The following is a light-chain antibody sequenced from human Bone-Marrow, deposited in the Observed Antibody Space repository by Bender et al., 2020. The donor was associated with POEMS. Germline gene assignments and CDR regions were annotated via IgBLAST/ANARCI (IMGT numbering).Light chain of an antibody. CDR3: ATWDASLNGPCVV. V-gene: IGLV1-47*01. CDR2: RSS. Sequence: QSVLTQPPSASGTPGQTVTISCSGSNSNIGSHYVYWYQQLPGAAPTLLIYRSSQRPSGVPDRFSASKSGTSASLAISGLRSEDEADYYCATWDASLNGPCVVFGGGTKLTVL. J-gene: IGLJ2*01. CDR1: NSNIGSHY.